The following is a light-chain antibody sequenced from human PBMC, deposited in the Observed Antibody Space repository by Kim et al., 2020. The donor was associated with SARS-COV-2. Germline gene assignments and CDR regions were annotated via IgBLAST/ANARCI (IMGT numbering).Light chain of an antibody. Sequence: GQAITISCTGTSSDVGSYKLVSWYQQHPGNAPKLVIYEVSKRPSGVSNRFSGSKSGNTASLTISGLQAEDEADYYCCSYAGSSTSVFGGGTQLTVL. J-gene: IGLJ3*02. CDR2: EVS. CDR1: SSDVGSYKL. V-gene: IGLV2-23*02. CDR3: CSYAGSSTSV.